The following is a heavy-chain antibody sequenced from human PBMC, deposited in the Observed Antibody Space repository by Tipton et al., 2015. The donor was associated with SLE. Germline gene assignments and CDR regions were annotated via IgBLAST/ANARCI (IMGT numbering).Heavy chain of an antibody. Sequence: TLSLTCSVSGVSISTYYWSWIRQHSGKGLEWIGYIHYTGTTYYNPSLMSRAMISVDTLRDQFSLNLLSVTAADTALYYCARVQAYEGFDPWGQGTLVTVSS. CDR1: GVSISTYY. J-gene: IGHJ5*02. D-gene: IGHD3-16*01. CDR2: IHYTGTT. CDR3: ARVQAYEGFDP. V-gene: IGHV4-59*06.